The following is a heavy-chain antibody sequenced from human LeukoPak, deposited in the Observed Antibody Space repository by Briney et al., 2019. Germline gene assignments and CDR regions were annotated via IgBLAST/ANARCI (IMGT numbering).Heavy chain of an antibody. CDR3: AKGMRHCDSTSCYSFHPPDY. J-gene: IGHJ4*02. CDR2: ISGSGGST. V-gene: IGHV3-23*01. CDR1: GFTFSSYA. Sequence: LAGGSLRLSCAASGFTFSSYAMSWVRQAPGKGLEWVSAISGSGGSTYYADSVKGRFTISRDNSKNTLYLQMNSLRAEDTAVYYCAKGMRHCDSTSCYSFHPPDYWGQGTLVSVSS. D-gene: IGHD2-2*02.